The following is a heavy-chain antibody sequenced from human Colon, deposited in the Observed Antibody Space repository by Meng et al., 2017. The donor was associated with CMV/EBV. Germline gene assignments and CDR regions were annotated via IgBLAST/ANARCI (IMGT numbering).Heavy chain of an antibody. CDR2: IYSGGST. V-gene: IGHV3-53*01. Sequence: GGSLRLSCAASGFTVSSNYMSWVRQAPGKGLEWVSVIYSGGSTYYADSVKGRFTISRDNSKNTLYLQMNSLRAEDTAVYYCARGWELLNDAFVIWGQGTMVTVSS. D-gene: IGHD1-26*01. CDR1: GFTVSSNY. CDR3: ARGWELLNDAFVI. J-gene: IGHJ3*02.